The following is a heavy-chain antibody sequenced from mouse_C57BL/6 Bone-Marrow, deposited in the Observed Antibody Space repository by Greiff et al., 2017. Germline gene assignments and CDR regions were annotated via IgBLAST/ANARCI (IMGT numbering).Heavy chain of an antibody. D-gene: IGHD2-5*01. Sequence: VKLQEPGTELVKPGASVKLSCKASGYTFTSYWMHWVKQRPGQGLEWIGNINPSNGGTNYNEKFKSKATLTVDKSSSTAYMQLSSLTSEDSAVYYCARYYYSNGYFDYWGQGTTLTVSS. J-gene: IGHJ2*01. CDR3: ARYYYSNGYFDY. CDR2: INPSNGGT. CDR1: GYTFTSYW. V-gene: IGHV1-53*01.